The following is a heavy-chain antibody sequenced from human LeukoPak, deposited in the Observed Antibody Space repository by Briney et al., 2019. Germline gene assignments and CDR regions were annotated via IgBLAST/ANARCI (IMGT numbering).Heavy chain of an antibody. CDR1: GFTFSSYW. CDR3: ARETLRGYSP. V-gene: IGHV3-7*01. J-gene: IGHJ5*02. Sequence: GGSLRLSCVASGFTFSSYWMSWVRQSPGKGLECVANIKSDGSEKYYVDSVRGRFTISRDNAENSLYLQMNSLRAEDTAVYYCARETLRGYSPWGQGTLVTVSS. D-gene: IGHD5-18*01. CDR2: IKSDGSEK.